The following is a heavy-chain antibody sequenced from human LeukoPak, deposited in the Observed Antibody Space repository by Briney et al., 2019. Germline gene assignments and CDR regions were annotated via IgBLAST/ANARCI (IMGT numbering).Heavy chain of an antibody. CDR3: ARDHAVAAAGQPKHYYYYGMDV. V-gene: IGHV3-53*01. D-gene: IGHD6-13*01. J-gene: IGHJ6*02. CDR1: GFTVSSNY. CDR2: IYSGGST. Sequence: GGSLRLSCAASGFTVSSNYMSWVRQAPGKGLEWVSVIYSGGSTYYADSVKGRFTTSRDNSKNTLYLQMNSLRAEDTAVYYCARDHAVAAAGQPKHYYYYGMDVWGQGTTVTVSS.